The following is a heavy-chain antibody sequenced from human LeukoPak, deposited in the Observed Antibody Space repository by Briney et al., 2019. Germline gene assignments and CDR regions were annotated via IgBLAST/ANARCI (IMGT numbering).Heavy chain of an antibody. J-gene: IGHJ4*02. V-gene: IGHV3-15*01. CDR3: TTHTRRGPVLRFLEWLPDY. Sequence: GGSLRLSCAASGFTFSNAWMSWVRQAPGKGLEWVGRIKGKTDGGTTDYAAPVKGRFTISRDDSKNTLYLQMNSLKTEDTAVYYCTTHTRRGPVLRFLEWLPDYWGQGTLVTVSS. CDR2: IKGKTDGGTT. D-gene: IGHD3-3*01. CDR1: GFTFSNAW.